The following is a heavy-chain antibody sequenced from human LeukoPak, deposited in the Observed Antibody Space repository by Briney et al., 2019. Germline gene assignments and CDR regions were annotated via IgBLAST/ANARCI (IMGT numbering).Heavy chain of an antibody. CDR3: ASRGVVPAAIA. D-gene: IGHD2-2*01. J-gene: IGHJ5*02. V-gene: IGHV5-51*01. Sequence: GESLKISCKGSGYSFTSYWIGWVRQMRGKGLEWMGIIYTGASDTRDSPSFQGQVTISADKSISTAYLQWSSLKASDTAMYYCASRGVVPAAIAWGQGTLVTVSS. CDR2: IYTGASDT. CDR1: GYSFTSYW.